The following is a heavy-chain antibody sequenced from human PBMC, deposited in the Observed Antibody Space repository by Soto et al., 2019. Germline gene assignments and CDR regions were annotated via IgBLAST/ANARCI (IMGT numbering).Heavy chain of an antibody. J-gene: IGHJ4*02. CDR1: GFTFSDYY. Sequence: GGSLRLSCAASGFTFSDYYMSWIRQAPGKGLEWVSYISSSSSYTNYADSVKGRFTISRDNAKNSLYLQMNSLRAEDTAVYYCARDRNYGDYLFDYWGQGTLVTVSS. CDR3: ARDRNYGDYLFDY. CDR2: ISSSSSYT. D-gene: IGHD4-17*01. V-gene: IGHV3-11*06.